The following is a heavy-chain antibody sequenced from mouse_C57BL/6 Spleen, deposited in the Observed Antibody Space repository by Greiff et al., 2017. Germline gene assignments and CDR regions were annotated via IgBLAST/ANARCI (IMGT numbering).Heavy chain of an antibody. Sequence: QVQLQQPGAELVKPGASVKMSCKASGYTFTSYWITWVKQRPGQGLEWIGDICPGSGSSNYTEKVKSKATLTVDTSSSTAYMLLSSLTSEDSAVFYCAETDYDGFAYWGHGTLVTVSA. CDR3: AETDYDGFAY. CDR2: ICPGSGSS. J-gene: IGHJ3*01. D-gene: IGHD2-4*01. V-gene: IGHV1-55*01. CDR1: GYTFTSYW.